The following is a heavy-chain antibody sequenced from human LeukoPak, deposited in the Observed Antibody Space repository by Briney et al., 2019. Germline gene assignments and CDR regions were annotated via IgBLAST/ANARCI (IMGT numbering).Heavy chain of an antibody. CDR3: ARHDLELELRPIDY. CDR2: IYYSGST. V-gene: IGHV4-59*08. CDR1: GGSISSYY. Sequence: SETLSLTCTVSGGSISSYYWSWIRQPPGKGLEWIGYIYYSGSTNYSPSLKSRVTISVDTSKNQFSLKLSSVTAADTAVYYCARHDLELELRPIDYWGQGTLVTVSS. D-gene: IGHD1-7*01. J-gene: IGHJ4*02.